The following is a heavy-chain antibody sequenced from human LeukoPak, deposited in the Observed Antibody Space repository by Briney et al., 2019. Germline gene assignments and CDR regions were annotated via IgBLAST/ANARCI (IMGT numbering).Heavy chain of an antibody. V-gene: IGHV3-53*01. CDR3: AKDQYYYDSSGYVGYFDY. CDR1: GFTVSSNY. D-gene: IGHD3-22*01. CDR2: IYSGGST. Sequence: PGGSLRLSCAASGFTVSSNYMSWVRQAPGKGLEWVSIIYSGGSTYYADSVKGRFTISRDNSKDTLYLQMNSLRAEDTAVYYCAKDQYYYDSSGYVGYFDYWGQGTMVTVSS. J-gene: IGHJ4*02.